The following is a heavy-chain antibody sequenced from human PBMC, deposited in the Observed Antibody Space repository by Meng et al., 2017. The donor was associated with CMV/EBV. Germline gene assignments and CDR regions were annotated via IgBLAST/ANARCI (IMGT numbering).Heavy chain of an antibody. CDR1: GFTFSSYS. CDR2: ISSSSRYI. Sequence: AACGFTFSSYSMNCVRRAAWKGLEWLSSISSSSRYIYYADSVTGRFTISRDNAKNYLYLQMNSLRAEDTAVYYCARDQRYRKAFDYWGQGTLVTVSS. D-gene: IGHD1-26*01. CDR3: ARDQRYRKAFDY. J-gene: IGHJ4*02. V-gene: IGHV3-21*01.